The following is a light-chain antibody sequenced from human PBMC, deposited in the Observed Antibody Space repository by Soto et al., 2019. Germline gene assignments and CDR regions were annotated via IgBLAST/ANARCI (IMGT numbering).Light chain of an antibody. CDR1: SSDVGGYNY. Sequence: QSALTQPASVSGSPGQSITISCTGTSSDVGGYNYVSWYQQHPGKAPKLMIYDVSNRPSGVSNRCSGSKSGNTASLTISGLQAEDEADYYCRSYTSSSTRVFGGGTQLTVL. J-gene: IGLJ2*01. CDR2: DVS. CDR3: RSYTSSSTRV. V-gene: IGLV2-14*01.